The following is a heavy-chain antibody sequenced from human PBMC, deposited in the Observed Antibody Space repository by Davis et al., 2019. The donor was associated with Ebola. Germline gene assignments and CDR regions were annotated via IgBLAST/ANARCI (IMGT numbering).Heavy chain of an antibody. V-gene: IGHV3-13*01. D-gene: IGHD3-10*01. CDR2: IGTAGDT. Sequence: GRSLRLSCAASGFSFSTYDMHWVRQATGKGLEWVSAIGTAGDTYYPGSVKGRFTISRENAKKSLYLQMNSLGAGDTAVYYCARGVAGRVRGVPWAMDVWGQGTTVTVSS. CDR1: GFSFSTYD. CDR3: ARGVAGRVRGVPWAMDV. J-gene: IGHJ6*02.